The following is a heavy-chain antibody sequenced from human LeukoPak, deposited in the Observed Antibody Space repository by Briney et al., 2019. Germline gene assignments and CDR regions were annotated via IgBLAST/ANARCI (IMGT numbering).Heavy chain of an antibody. CDR2: INPSGGST. CDR3: ARGFPPRRNYDSSGYYSYYFDY. CDR1: GYTFTSYY. D-gene: IGHD3-22*01. J-gene: IGHJ4*02. Sequence: GASVTVSCKASGYTFTSYYMHWVRQAPGQGLEWMGIINPSGGSTSYAQKFQGRVTMTRDTSTSTAYMELRSLRSDDTAVYYCARGFPPRRNYDSSGYYSYYFDYWGQGTLVTVSS. V-gene: IGHV1-46*01.